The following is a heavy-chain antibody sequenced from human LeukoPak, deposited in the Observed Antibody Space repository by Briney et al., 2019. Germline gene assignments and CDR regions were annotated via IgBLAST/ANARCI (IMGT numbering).Heavy chain of an antibody. CDR2: ISAYNGNT. CDR1: GYTFTSYG. V-gene: IGHV1-18*01. CDR3: ARVETSGWYDYYYYYYMDV. Sequence: ASVKVSCKASGYTFTSYGISWVRQAPGQGLEGMGWISAYNGNTNYAQKLQGRVTMTTDTSTSTAYMELRSLRSDDTAVYYCARVETSGWYDYYYYYYMDVWGKGTTVTISS. D-gene: IGHD6-19*01. J-gene: IGHJ6*03.